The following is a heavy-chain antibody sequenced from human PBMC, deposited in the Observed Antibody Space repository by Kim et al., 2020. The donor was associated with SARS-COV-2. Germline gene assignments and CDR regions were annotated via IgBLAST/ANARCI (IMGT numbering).Heavy chain of an antibody. CDR2: ITHDGGYT. Sequence: GGSLRLSCAASGFNFLAYAMHWVRQTPGKGLEWVASITHDGGYTFFADSVKGRFTISRDNSRKTLYLQMNGLRPEDTAVYYCARAPTTVSMLTFGNFDYWGQGTLVAASS. CDR1: GFNFLAYA. D-gene: IGHD4-17*01. J-gene: IGHJ4*02. V-gene: IGHV3-30*04. CDR3: ARAPTTVSMLTFGNFDY.